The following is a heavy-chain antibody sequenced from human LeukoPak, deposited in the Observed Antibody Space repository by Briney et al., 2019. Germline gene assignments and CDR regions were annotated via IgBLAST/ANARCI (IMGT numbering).Heavy chain of an antibody. CDR3: ARGYAAAGRNWFDP. CDR1: GFTFSSYG. D-gene: IGHD6-13*01. J-gene: IGHJ5*02. V-gene: IGHV3-33*01. CDR2: IWYDGSNK. Sequence: GGSVRLSCAASGFTFSSYGMHWVRQAPGKGLEWVAVIWYDGSNKYYADSVKGRFTISRDNSKNTLYLQMNSLRAEDTAVYYCARGYAAAGRNWFDPWGQGTLVTVSS.